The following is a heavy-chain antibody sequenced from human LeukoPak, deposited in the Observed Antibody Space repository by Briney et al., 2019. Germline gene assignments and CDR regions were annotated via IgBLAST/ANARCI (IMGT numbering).Heavy chain of an antibody. D-gene: IGHD3-10*01. Sequence: ASVKVSCKASGYTFTGSYMHWVRQAPGQGLEWMGWINPNSGGTNYAQKFQGRVTMTRDTSISTAYMELSRLRSDDTAVYYCASLNYYGHRYADDFDIWGQGTMVTVSS. CDR3: ASLNYYGHRYADDFDI. CDR2: INPNSGGT. CDR1: GYTFTGSY. J-gene: IGHJ3*02. V-gene: IGHV1-2*02.